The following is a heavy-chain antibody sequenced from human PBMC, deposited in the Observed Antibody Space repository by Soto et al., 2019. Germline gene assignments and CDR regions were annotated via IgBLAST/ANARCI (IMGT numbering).Heavy chain of an antibody. CDR1: GFTVNSDY. Sequence: EVQLVESGGGLVKPGGSLRLSCAASGFTVNSDYMTWVRQAPGKGLEWVSVIYSGGSTYYTDSVKGRFTISRDNSKNTLYLQMNSLRAEDTAVYYCARAPLYGGQAYWGQGTLVTVSS. CDR3: ARAPLYGGQAY. CDR2: IYSGGST. D-gene: IGHD4-17*01. J-gene: IGHJ4*02. V-gene: IGHV3-66*01.